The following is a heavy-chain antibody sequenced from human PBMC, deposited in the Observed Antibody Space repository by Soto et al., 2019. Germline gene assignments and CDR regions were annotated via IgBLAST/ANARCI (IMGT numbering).Heavy chain of an antibody. CDR3: ARIKWGLDYYNGMAV. CDR1: GYSVSDYF. V-gene: IGHV1-2*02. D-gene: IGHD1-26*01. CDR2: INPKSAAT. Sequence: QVQLVQSGAEVKKSGASVKVSCKASGYSVSDYFIQWVRQAPGQGLEWVAWINPKSAATNYAKKFQGRVSLTWDTSFSTAYMELTRLRPDDTAVYYCARIKWGLDYYNGMAVWGQGTTVIVSS. J-gene: IGHJ6*02.